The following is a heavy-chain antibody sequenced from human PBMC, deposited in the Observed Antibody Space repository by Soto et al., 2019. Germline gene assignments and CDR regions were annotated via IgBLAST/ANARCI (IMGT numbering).Heavy chain of an antibody. V-gene: IGHV4-39*01. J-gene: IGHJ4*02. Sequence: QLQLQESGPGLVKPSETLSITCTVSGGSISSSIYFWGCIRQPPGKGLEWIGTVYYSGSTYYNPSLRGRVTISVDTSKNQFSLKLSTVTAADTAVYCCVRRGGAVAVTSRFDSWGQGMLVTVSS. CDR2: VYYSGST. CDR1: GGSISSSIYF. CDR3: VRRGGAVAVTSRFDS. D-gene: IGHD6-19*01.